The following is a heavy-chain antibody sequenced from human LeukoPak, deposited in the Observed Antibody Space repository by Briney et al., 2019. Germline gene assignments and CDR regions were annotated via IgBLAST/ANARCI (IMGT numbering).Heavy chain of an antibody. CDR2: IYYSGYT. V-gene: IGHV4-39*02. CDR1: GGSINSSTSY. CDR3: ARGRRVVAATRYFDY. D-gene: IGHD2-15*01. J-gene: IGHJ4*02. Sequence: SETLSLTCTVSGGSINSSTSYWGWIRQSPGKGLDWIGSIYYSGYTSYNPSLKSRVTISVDTSKSQFSLRLTSVTATDTAVYYCARGRRVVAATRYFDYWGQGTLVTVSS.